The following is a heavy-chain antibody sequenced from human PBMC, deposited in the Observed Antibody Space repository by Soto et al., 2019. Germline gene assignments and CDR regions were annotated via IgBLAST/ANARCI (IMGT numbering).Heavy chain of an antibody. D-gene: IGHD6-13*01. CDR2: ISSSSSYT. V-gene: IGHV3-11*05. CDR3: ARDIVPPHSSSWFFDY. J-gene: IGHJ4*02. Sequence: GGSLRLSCAASGFTFSDYYMSWIRQAPGKGLEWVSYISSSSSYTNYADSVKGRFTISRDNAKNSLYLQMNSLRAEDTAVYYCARDIVPPHSSSWFFDYWGQGTLVTVSS. CDR1: GFTFSDYY.